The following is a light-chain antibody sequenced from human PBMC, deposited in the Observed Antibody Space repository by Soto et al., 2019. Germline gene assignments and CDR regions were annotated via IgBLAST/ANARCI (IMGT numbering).Light chain of an antibody. CDR3: QQFLSYPIT. CDR1: QAIRGA. Sequence: AIQVTQSPSSLSASVGERVTITCRASQAIRGALAWYQQKPGKPPKLLIYDVSSLESGVPSRFSGSGSGTEFTLTISSLQPEDFGTYYCQQFLSYPITFGHGTRLEIK. J-gene: IGKJ5*01. CDR2: DVS. V-gene: IGKV1-13*02.